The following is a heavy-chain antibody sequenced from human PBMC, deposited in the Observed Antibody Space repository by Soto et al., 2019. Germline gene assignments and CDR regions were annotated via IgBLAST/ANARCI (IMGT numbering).Heavy chain of an antibody. CDR2: INGAGSGT. D-gene: IGHD6-25*01. J-gene: IGHJ4*02. Sequence: PGGSLRLSCAASGFTFASYAMSWVRQAPGKGLEWVSAINGAGSGTWHADSVKGRFTISRDNSKNTVYLQMNSLRADDTALYFCAKGSASGSPYYFDSWGQGTLVTVSS. V-gene: IGHV3-23*01. CDR3: AKGSASGSPYYFDS. CDR1: GFTFASYA.